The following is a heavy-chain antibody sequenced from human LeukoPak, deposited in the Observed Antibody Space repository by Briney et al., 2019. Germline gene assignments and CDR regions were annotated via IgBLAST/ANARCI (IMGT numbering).Heavy chain of an antibody. CDR3: ARTPYDSSGYKAPYWHFDL. CDR1: GFTFSSYA. V-gene: IGHV3-23*01. CDR2: IAGSGRPT. J-gene: IGHJ2*01. Sequence: GGSLRLSCAASGFTFSSYAMSWVRQPPGKGLEWVSSIAGSGRPTYNADSVRGRSTISKDNSKNTLYLQMNGLRADDTAVYYCARTPYDSSGYKAPYWHFDLWGRGTLVTVSS. D-gene: IGHD3-22*01.